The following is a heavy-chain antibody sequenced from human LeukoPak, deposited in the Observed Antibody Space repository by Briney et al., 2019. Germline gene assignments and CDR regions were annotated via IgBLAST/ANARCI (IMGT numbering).Heavy chain of an antibody. J-gene: IGHJ4*02. CDR2: ISGSGDST. CDR1: GFTFSNYG. V-gene: IGHV3-23*01. D-gene: IGHD3-10*01. Sequence: PGGSLRLSYAASGFTFSNYGMSWVRQAPGKGLEWVSSISGSGDSTYYADSVKGRFTISRDNSKNTLYLQMNSLSAEDTAVYYCAKDRGIISDYWGQGTLVTVSS. CDR3: AKDRGIISDY.